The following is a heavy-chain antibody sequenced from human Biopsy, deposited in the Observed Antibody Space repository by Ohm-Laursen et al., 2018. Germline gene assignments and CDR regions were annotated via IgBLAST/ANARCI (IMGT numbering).Heavy chain of an antibody. J-gene: IGHJ5*02. V-gene: IGHV4-4*07. CDR2: IYITGET. D-gene: IGHD3-10*01. CDR3: ARAPPLIRGVVESWFDP. Sequence: TLSLTCTVSGGYISHYYWTWIQQPAGQGLEWIGRIYITGETDYNPSLKSRVTMSVDSSKKQFSLKLKSVTAADTAIYYCARAPPLIRGVVESWFDPWGQGILVTVSS. CDR1: GGYISHYY.